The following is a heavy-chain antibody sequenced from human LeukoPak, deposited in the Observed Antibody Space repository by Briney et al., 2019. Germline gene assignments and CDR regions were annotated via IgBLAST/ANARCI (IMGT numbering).Heavy chain of an antibody. V-gene: IGHV4-34*01. CDR2: INHSGST. D-gene: IGHD2-15*01. Sequence: SETLSLTCAVYGGSFSGYYWSWIRQPPGKGLEWIGEINHSGSTNYNPSLKSRVTISVDTSKNQIPLKLSSVTAADTAVYDCATIRHRLEYCSGGSCPRTYYYYGIDVWGQGTTVTVSS. CDR1: GGSFSGYY. J-gene: IGHJ6*02. CDR3: ATIRHRLEYCSGGSCPRTYYYYGIDV.